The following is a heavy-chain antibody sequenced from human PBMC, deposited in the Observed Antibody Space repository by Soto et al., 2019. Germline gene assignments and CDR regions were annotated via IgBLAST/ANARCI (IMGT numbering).Heavy chain of an antibody. D-gene: IGHD6-13*01. CDR1: GGSISSGGSY. CDR3: AREPQLRSSSWSQGYYYYDGMDV. V-gene: IGHV4-31*03. Sequence: SETLSLTCTVSGGSISSGGSYWSWIRQHPGKGLEWIGYIYYSGSTYYNPSLKSRVTISVDTSKNQFSLKLSSVTAADTAVYYCAREPQLRSSSWSQGYYYYDGMDVWGQGTTVTVSS. J-gene: IGHJ6*02. CDR2: IYYSGST.